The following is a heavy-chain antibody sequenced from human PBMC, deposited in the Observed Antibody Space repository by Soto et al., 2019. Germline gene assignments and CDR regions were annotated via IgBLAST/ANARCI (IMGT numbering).Heavy chain of an antibody. CDR1: GFSLSTRDVG. D-gene: IGHD3-10*01. V-gene: IGHV2-5*02. J-gene: IGHJ4*02. CDR3: AQKGRGYFDY. CDR2: IYWDDYK. Sequence: QITLKESGPTLVKPTQTLTLTCTFSGFSLSTRDVGVGWIRQPPGKALEWLTLIYWDDYKHYSPSLDTRLANTKDTSKNQVVLTMTNMDPVDTATYYCAQKGRGYFDYWGQGTLVTVSS.